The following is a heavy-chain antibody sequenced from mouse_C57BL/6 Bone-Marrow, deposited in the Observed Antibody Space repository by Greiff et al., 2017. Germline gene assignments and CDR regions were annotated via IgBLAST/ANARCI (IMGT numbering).Heavy chain of an antibody. V-gene: IGHV5-4*01. CDR1: GFTFSSYA. CDR2: ISDGGSYT. D-gene: IGHD3-2*02. Sequence: EVKLVESGGGLVKPGGSLKLSCAASGFTFSSYAMSWVRQTPEKRLEWVATISDGGSYTYYPDNVKGRFTISRDNAKNNLYLQMSHLKSEDTAMYYCARDHSSVHFDYWGQGTTLTVSS. J-gene: IGHJ2*01. CDR3: ARDHSSVHFDY.